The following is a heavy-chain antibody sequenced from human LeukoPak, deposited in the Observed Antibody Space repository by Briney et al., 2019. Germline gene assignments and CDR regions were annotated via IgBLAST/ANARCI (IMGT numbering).Heavy chain of an antibody. D-gene: IGHD3-22*01. Sequence: ASVKVSCKASGYTFTGYYMHWVRQAPGQGLAWMGWISVYNGNTNYAEKFQGRVTMTTDTSTSTAYMELRSLRSDDTAVYYCAREGDYYDTSGYYDYWGQGTLVTVSS. CDR1: GYTFTGYY. J-gene: IGHJ4*02. V-gene: IGHV1-18*04. CDR3: AREGDYYDTSGYYDY. CDR2: ISVYNGNT.